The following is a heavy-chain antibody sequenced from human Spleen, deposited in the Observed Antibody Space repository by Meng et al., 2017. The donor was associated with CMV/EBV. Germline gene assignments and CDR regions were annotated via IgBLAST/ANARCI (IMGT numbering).Heavy chain of an antibody. D-gene: IGHD1-26*01. CDR1: GFTFSSYA. J-gene: IGHJ4*02. Sequence: GESLKISCAASGFTFSSYAMHWVRQAPGKGLEWVAVISYDGSNKYYADSVKGRFTISRDNSKNMLFLQMNSLRADDTAVYYCARDYVLSGSYFDGDYWGQGTLVTVSS. CDR3: ARDYVLSGSYFDGDY. CDR2: ISYDGSNK. V-gene: IGHV3-30*04.